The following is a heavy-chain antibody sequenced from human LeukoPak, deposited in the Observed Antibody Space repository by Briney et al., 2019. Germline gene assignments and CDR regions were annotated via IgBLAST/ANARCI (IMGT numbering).Heavy chain of an antibody. D-gene: IGHD2-21*02. Sequence: PGRSLRLSCAASGFTFSSYAMHWVRQAPGKGLDWVAVISYDGSSKYFADSVKGRFTISRDNSKKTLFLQMNSLRADDTAVYYCARDGWDCGGDCSDAFDIWGQGTMVTVSS. CDR3: ARDGWDCGGDCSDAFDI. CDR2: ISYDGSSK. CDR1: GFTFSSYA. J-gene: IGHJ3*02. V-gene: IGHV3-30-3*01.